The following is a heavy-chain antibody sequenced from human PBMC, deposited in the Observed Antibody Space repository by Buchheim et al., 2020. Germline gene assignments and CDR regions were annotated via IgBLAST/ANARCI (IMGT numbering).Heavy chain of an antibody. V-gene: IGHV4-31*01. CDR2: IYYSGST. Sequence: QVQLQESGPGLVKPSQTLSLTCSVSGDSISSGDYYCSWIRQHPGKGLEWIGYIYYSGSTYYNPSLKSLVTISVDTSKNQFSLKLTSVTAADTAVYYCATAHFDRDGWFDPWGQGTL. D-gene: IGHD3-10*02. CDR3: ATAHFDRDGWFDP. J-gene: IGHJ5*01. CDR1: GDSISSGDYY.